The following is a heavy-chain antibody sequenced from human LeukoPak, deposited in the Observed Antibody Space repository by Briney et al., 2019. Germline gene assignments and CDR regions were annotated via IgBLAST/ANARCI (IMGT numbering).Heavy chain of an antibody. J-gene: IGHJ4*02. CDR1: GGSISSYY. Sequence: PSETLSLTCTVSGGSISSYYWSWIRQPPGKGLEWIGYIYYSGSTNYNPSLKSRVTISVDTSKNQFSLKLSSVTAADTAVYYCARGDSIAAAGNWGQGTLVTVSS. D-gene: IGHD6-13*01. CDR2: IYYSGST. CDR3: ARGDSIAAAGN. V-gene: IGHV4-59*01.